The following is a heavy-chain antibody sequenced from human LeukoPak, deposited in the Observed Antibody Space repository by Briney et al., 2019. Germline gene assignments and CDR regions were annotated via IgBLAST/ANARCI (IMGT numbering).Heavy chain of an antibody. D-gene: IGHD5-18*01. Sequence: SETLSLTCTVSGVSISSGGYYWSWIRQPPGKGLEWIGYIYHSGSTYYNPSLKSRVTISVDRSKNQFSLKLSSVTAADTAVYYCARETVDTANDAFDIWGQGTMVTVSS. J-gene: IGHJ3*02. CDR3: ARETVDTANDAFDI. CDR2: IYHSGST. V-gene: IGHV4-30-2*01. CDR1: GVSISSGGYY.